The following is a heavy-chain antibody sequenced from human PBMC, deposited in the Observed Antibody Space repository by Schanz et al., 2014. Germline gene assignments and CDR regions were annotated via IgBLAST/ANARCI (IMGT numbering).Heavy chain of an antibody. CDR1: GGSIRSGTYY. Sequence: QVQLQESGPGLVKPSQTLSLTCTVSGGSIRSGTYYWSWIRQPAGKALEWVGRVFPNGITNYNPSLKSRVTISLNPPKTQFSLTRPSLPAADTAVYYCARDTTWRLDLWGRGTLVTVSS. CDR3: ARDTTWRLDL. J-gene: IGHJ2*01. D-gene: IGHD1-1*01. CDR2: VFPNGIT. V-gene: IGHV4-61*02.